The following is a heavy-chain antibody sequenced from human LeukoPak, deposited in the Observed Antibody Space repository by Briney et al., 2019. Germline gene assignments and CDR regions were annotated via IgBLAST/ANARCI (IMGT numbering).Heavy chain of an antibody. Sequence: GGSLRLSCAASGFTFDDYDMSWVRQAPGKGLEWVSYITGSGGTRDYADSVKGRFTISRDNAKNSLYLQMNSLRAEDTAVYYCARANYGFDYWGQGTLVTVSS. CDR2: ITGSGGTR. V-gene: IGHV3-11*04. CDR1: GFTFDDYD. D-gene: IGHD4-17*01. CDR3: ARANYGFDY. J-gene: IGHJ4*02.